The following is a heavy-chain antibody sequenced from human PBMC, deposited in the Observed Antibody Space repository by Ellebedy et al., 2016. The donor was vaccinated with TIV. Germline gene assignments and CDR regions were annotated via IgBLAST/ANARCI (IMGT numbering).Heavy chain of an antibody. J-gene: IGHJ3*02. CDR3: ARLGTYGDYPWGDFDM. D-gene: IGHD4-17*01. V-gene: IGHV3-9*01. CDR2: ISWNSTNL. CDR1: GFGFDDYG. Sequence: SLKISCAASGFGFDDYGLHWVRQAPGKGLEWVSGISWNSTNLGYADSVKGRFTISRDNAKNSLYLQMNSLRAEDTAFYYCARLGTYGDYPWGDFDMWGQGTLVTVSS.